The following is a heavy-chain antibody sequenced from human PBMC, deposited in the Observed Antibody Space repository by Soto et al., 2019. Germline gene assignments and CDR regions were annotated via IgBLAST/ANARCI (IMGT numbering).Heavy chain of an antibody. Sequence: ASVKVSCKASGYTFTSYDINWVRQTAGQGLEWMGWMSPKTANTGYAQKSQGRVTMTRSTSISTAYMELSSLTSEDTAVYYCTGGPPNWGFDSWGQGTPVTVSS. CDR1: GYTFTSYD. D-gene: IGHD7-27*01. CDR3: TGGPPNWGFDS. V-gene: IGHV1-8*01. CDR2: MSPKTANT. J-gene: IGHJ5*01.